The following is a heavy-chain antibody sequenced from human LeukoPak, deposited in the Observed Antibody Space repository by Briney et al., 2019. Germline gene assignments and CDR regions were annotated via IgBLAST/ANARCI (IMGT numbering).Heavy chain of an antibody. CDR3: TRPSYYDSRGYSTNGFDI. V-gene: IGHV3-72*01. D-gene: IGHD3-22*01. J-gene: IGHJ3*02. CDR2: NRDKSKSYTT. CDR1: GFTVSDHY. Sequence: GGSLRLSCVASGFTVSDHYIDWVRQAPGKGLEWVGRNRDKSKSYTTDYAASVRGRFTISRDDSKNSLYLQMYSLKTEDTAVYFCTRPSYYDSRGYSTNGFDIWGQGTMVTVSS.